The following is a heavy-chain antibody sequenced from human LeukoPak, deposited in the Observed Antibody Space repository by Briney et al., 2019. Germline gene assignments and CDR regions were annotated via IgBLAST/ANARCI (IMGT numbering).Heavy chain of an antibody. V-gene: IGHV1-8*01. CDR1: GYTFTSHD. Sequence: GASVKVSCKASGYTFTSHDINWVRQATGQGLEWMGWMNSNSGNTGYAQKFQGRATMTRDTSISTAYMELSSLGSEDTAVYYCARGSGSDGRDWFDPWGQGTLVTVSS. CDR2: MNSNSGNT. J-gene: IGHJ5*02. CDR3: ARGSGSDGRDWFDP. D-gene: IGHD3-10*01.